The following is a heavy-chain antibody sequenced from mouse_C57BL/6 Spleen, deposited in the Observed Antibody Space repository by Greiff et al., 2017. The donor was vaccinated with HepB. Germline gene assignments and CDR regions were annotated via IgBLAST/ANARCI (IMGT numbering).Heavy chain of an antibody. V-gene: IGHV1-64*01. CDR1: GYTFTSYW. D-gene: IGHD2-1*01. J-gene: IGHJ4*01. Sequence: QVQLQQPGAELVKPGASVKLSCKASGYTFTSYWMHWVKQRPGQGLEWIGMIQPNSGSTNYNEKFKSKATLTVDKSSNTAYMQLRSLTSEDSAVYYCERLSYGNYEDYAMDYWGQGTSVTVSS. CDR2: IQPNSGST. CDR3: ERLSYGNYEDYAMDY.